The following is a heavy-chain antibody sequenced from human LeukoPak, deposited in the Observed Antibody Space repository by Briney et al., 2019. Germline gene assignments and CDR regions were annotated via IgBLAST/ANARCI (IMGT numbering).Heavy chain of an antibody. J-gene: IGHJ4*02. CDR1: GGSISSYY. D-gene: IGHD6-6*01. V-gene: IGHV4-34*01. Sequence: SETLSLTCTVSGGSISSYYWSWIRQPPGKGLEWIGEINHSGSTNYNPSLKSRVTISVDTSKNQFSLKLSSVTAADTAVYYCARGRRSSLHRHFDYWGQGTLVTVSS. CDR3: ARGRRSSLHRHFDY. CDR2: INHSGST.